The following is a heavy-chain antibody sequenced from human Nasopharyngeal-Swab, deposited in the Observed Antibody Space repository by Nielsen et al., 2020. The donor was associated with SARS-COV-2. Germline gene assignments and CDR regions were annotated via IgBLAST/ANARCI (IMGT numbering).Heavy chain of an antibody. V-gene: IGHV3-13*01. Sequence: GESLKISCAASGFTFSNYDMHWVRQATGKGLEWVSAIGTAGDTYYPGSVKGRFTISRENAKNSLYLQMNSLRAGDTAVYYCVLAVAGTRSFDYWGQGTLVTVSS. CDR3: VLAVAGTRSFDY. CDR2: IGTAGDT. J-gene: IGHJ4*02. D-gene: IGHD6-19*01. CDR1: GFTFSNYD.